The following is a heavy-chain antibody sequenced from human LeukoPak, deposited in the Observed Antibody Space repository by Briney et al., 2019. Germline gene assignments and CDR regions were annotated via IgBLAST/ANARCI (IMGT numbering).Heavy chain of an antibody. Sequence: GGSLRLSCAASGFTFSSYAMSWVRQAPGKGLEWVSAISGSGGYTYYADSVKGRFTISRDNSKNTLFLQMNSLRAEDTAVYYCAKDHRIATAVAEYWGQGTLVTVSS. CDR3: AKDHRIATAVAEY. V-gene: IGHV3-23*01. CDR2: ISGSGGYT. D-gene: IGHD6-13*01. J-gene: IGHJ4*02. CDR1: GFTFSSYA.